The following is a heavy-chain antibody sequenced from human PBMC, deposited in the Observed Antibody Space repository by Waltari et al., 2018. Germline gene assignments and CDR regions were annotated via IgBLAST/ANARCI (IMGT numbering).Heavy chain of an antibody. J-gene: IGHJ1*01. D-gene: IGHD6-19*01. CDR3: ARDEGQWLGYFQY. CDR1: SGSIRNNY. Sequence: QVQLQESGPGLVKPSETLSLTCTVSSGSIRNNYWSWIRQSAGKGLEWIGRIHSTGSATYSPSLKSRVTLSVDTSKNQFSLELDSVTAADTAMYYCARDEGQWLGYFQYWGQGTLVTVSS. CDR2: IHSTGSA. V-gene: IGHV4-4*07.